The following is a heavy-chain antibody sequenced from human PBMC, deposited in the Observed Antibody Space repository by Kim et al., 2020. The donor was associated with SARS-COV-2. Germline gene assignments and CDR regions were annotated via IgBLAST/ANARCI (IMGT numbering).Heavy chain of an antibody. V-gene: IGHV3-7*01. CDR2: IKQDGSEK. Sequence: GGSLRLSCAASGFTFSSYWMSWVRQAPGKGLEWVANIKQDGSEKYYVDSVKGRFTISRDNAKNSLYLQMNSLRAEDTAVYYCARLFGVVVVKIHDAFDIWGQGTMVTVSS. CDR1: GFTFSSYW. J-gene: IGHJ3*02. D-gene: IGHD3-22*01. CDR3: ARLFGVVVVKIHDAFDI.